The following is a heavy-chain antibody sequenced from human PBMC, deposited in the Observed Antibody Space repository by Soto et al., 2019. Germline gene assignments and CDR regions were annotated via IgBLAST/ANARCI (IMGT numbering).Heavy chain of an antibody. V-gene: IGHV3-53*01. J-gene: IGHJ4*02. D-gene: IGHD3-10*01. CDR1: GVTVNSNF. Sequence: PGGSLRLSCAVSGVTVNSNFMIWVRQAPGKGLEWVSVIFSGGNADYADSVKGRFIMSRDISKNTLYLQMNSLRAEDTAVYFCVKEFRGAFDYWGQGTLVTVSS. CDR2: IFSGGNA. CDR3: VKEFRGAFDY.